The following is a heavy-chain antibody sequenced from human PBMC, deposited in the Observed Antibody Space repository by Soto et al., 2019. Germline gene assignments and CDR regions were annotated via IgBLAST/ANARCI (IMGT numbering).Heavy chain of an antibody. D-gene: IGHD2-2*01. J-gene: IGHJ4*02. CDR3: ARDIVVVPAAPYYFDY. CDR2: TYYRSKWYN. V-gene: IGHV6-1*01. Sequence: QTLSLTCVISGDSVSSNSAAWNWIRQSPSRGLEWLGRTYYRSKWYNDYAVSVKSRITINPDTSKNQFSLQLNSVTPEDTAVYYCARDIVVVPAAPYYFDYWGQGNLVTVS. CDR1: GDSVSSNSAA.